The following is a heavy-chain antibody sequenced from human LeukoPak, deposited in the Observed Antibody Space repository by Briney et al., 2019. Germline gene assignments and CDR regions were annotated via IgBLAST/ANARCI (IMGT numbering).Heavy chain of an antibody. CDR3: ASRSGSTSGLDY. CDR1: GYTFTDYY. J-gene: IGHJ4*02. V-gene: IGHV1-2*02. CDR2: ISPNSGGS. D-gene: IGHD2-15*01. Sequence: GPSVKVSCKTSGYTFTDYYVYWVRQAPGQGLEWMGWISPNSGGSSYTQKFQGRVTMTRNTSISTVYMELSSLRSDDTAVYYCASRSGSTSGLDYWGQGTRVTVSS.